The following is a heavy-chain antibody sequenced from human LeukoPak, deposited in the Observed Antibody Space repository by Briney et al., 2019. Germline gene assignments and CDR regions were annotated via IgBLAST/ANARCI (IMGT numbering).Heavy chain of an antibody. CDR1: GFTFSSYS. CDR3: ARESDTAFDY. Sequence: GGSLRLSCAASGFTFSSYSMNWVRQAPGKGLEWVSSISSSSYIYYADSVKGRFTISRDNAKNSLYQQMNSLRAEDTAVYYCARESDTAFDYWGQGTLVTVSS. D-gene: IGHD5-18*01. V-gene: IGHV3-21*01. J-gene: IGHJ4*02. CDR2: ISSSSYI.